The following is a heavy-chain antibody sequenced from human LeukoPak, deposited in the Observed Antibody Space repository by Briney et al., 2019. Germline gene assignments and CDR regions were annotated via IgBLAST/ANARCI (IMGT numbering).Heavy chain of an antibody. J-gene: IGHJ4*02. CDR1: GFTFSNHG. D-gene: IGHD5-24*01. CDR3: ARETPRRGETRDGYR. V-gene: IGHV3-33*08. Sequence: GGSLRLSCAASGFTFSNHGMHWVRQAPGKGPEWVALIWYDGSNKYYGDSVKGRFTISRDNSKNTVYLQMNSLRAEDTGVYYCARETPRRGETRDGYRWGQGTLVIVSS. CDR2: IWYDGSNK.